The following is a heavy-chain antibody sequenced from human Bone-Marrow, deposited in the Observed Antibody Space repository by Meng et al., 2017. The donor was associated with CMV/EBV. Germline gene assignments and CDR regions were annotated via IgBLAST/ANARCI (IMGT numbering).Heavy chain of an antibody. CDR1: GFTFSSSA. D-gene: IGHD4-17*01. CDR3: AKAITVNIRAFDY. CDR2: ISSGGGST. Sequence: GESLKISCSASGFTFSSSAMSWVRQAPGKGLEWVSAISSGGGSTYYADSVKGRFTISRDNSKSTLYLQMNSLRAEDTAVYYCAKAITVNIRAFDYWGQGALVTVSS. V-gene: IGHV3-23*01. J-gene: IGHJ4*02.